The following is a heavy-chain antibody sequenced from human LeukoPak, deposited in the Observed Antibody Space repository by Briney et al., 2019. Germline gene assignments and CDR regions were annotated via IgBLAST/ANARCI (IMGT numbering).Heavy chain of an antibody. CDR3: AAMIGYFDY. J-gene: IGHJ4*02. CDR1: GGSINRGNYY. Sequence: SETLSLTCTVSGGSINRGNYYWTWIRQPAGKRLEYIGRIYTSGAISYSPSLKSRVIISADTSKNQISLKLNSVTAADTAVYYCAAMIGYFDYWGQGILVTVSP. V-gene: IGHV4-61*02. CDR2: IYTSGAI. D-gene: IGHD3-22*01.